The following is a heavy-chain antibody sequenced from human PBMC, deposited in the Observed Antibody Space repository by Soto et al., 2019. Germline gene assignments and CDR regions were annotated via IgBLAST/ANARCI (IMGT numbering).Heavy chain of an antibody. CDR1: GFTVSSNY. CDR3: ARQDYDFWSGYYTLSWFDP. D-gene: IGHD3-3*01. J-gene: IGHJ5*02. CDR2: IYSGGST. V-gene: IGHV3-66*04. Sequence: GGSLRLSCAASGFTVSSNYMSWVRQAPGKGLEWVSVIYSGGSTYYADSVKGRFTISRDNSKNTLYLQMNSLRAEDTAVYYCARQDYDFWSGYYTLSWFDPWGQGTLVTVSS.